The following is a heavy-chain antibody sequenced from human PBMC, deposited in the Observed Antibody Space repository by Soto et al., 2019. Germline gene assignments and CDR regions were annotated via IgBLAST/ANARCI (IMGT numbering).Heavy chain of an antibody. J-gene: IGHJ3*02. CDR3: ARSPLTGNLVGAFDI. CDR2: IWYDGSNK. Sequence: GGSLRLSCAASGFTFSSYGMHWVRQAPGKGLEWVAVIWYDGSNKYYADSVKGRFTISRDNSKNTLYLQMNSLRAEDTAVYYCARSPLTGNLVGAFDIWGQGTMVTVSS. V-gene: IGHV3-33*01. D-gene: IGHD1-20*01. CDR1: GFTFSSYG.